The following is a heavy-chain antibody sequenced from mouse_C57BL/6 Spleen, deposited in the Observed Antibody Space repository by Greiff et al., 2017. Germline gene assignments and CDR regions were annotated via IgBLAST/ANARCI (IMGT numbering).Heavy chain of an antibody. CDR3: ARRGYSNYEEGGFAY. CDR1: GYTFTSYW. CDR2: IHPNSGST. J-gene: IGHJ3*01. V-gene: IGHV1-64*01. D-gene: IGHD2-5*01. Sequence: QVQLQQPGAELVKPGASVKLSCKASGYTFTSYWMHWVKQRPGQGLEWIGMIHPNSGSTNYNEKFKSKATLTVDKSSSTAYMQLSSLTSEDSAVYYCARRGYSNYEEGGFAYWGQGTLVTVSA.